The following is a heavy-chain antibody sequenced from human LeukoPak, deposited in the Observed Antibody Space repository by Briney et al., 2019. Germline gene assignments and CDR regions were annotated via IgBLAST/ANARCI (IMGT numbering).Heavy chain of an antibody. Sequence: GGSLRLSCAASGFTFSSYSMNWVRQAPGKGLEWVSSISSSSSYIYYADSVKGRFIISRDNAKNSLYLQMNSLRAEDTAVYYCARGGVAAAGDYYYYGMDVWGQGTTVTVSS. CDR2: ISSSSSYI. CDR3: ARGGVAAAGDYYYYGMDV. V-gene: IGHV3-21*01. J-gene: IGHJ6*02. CDR1: GFTFSSYS. D-gene: IGHD6-13*01.